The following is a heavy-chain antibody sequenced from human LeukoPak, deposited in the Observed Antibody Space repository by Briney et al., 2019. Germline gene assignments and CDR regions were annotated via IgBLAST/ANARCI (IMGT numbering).Heavy chain of an antibody. Sequence: GGSLRLSCAASGFTFSSYSMTWVRQAPGKGLEWVSSISSSSSYIYYADSVKGRFTISRDNAKNSLYLQMNSLRAEDTAVYYCARGRQDYYYYMDVWGKGTTVTVSS. CDR2: ISSSSSYI. CDR3: ARGRQDYYYYMDV. J-gene: IGHJ6*03. V-gene: IGHV3-21*01. CDR1: GFTFSSYS.